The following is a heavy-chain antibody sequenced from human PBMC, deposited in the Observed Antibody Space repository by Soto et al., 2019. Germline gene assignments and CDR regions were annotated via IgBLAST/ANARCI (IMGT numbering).Heavy chain of an antibody. CDR3: AHSLPPWGGMDV. V-gene: IGHV2-5*02. J-gene: IGHJ6*02. CDR2: IYWDDDK. Sequence: QITLKESGPTLVKPTQTLTLTCTFSGFSLSTSGVGVGWIRQPPGKALEWLALIYWDDDKRYSPSLKSRLTIXNXXSKNQVVLTMTNMDPVDTATYYCAHSLPPWGGMDVWGPGTTVTVSS. CDR1: GFSLSTSGVG. D-gene: IGHD7-27*01.